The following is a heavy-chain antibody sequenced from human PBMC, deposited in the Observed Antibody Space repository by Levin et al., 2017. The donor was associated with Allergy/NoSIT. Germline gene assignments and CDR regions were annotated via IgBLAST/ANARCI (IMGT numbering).Heavy chain of an antibody. CDR1: GFTISSYA. Sequence: PGESLKISCAASGFTISSYAMSWVRQAPGKGLEWVSAISGSGGTAYYADSVKGRFTISRDNSKNTLYLQMNSLRADDTAVYYCATRGPDYGDFLFDYWGQGTLVTVSS. CDR3: ATRGPDYGDFLFDY. D-gene: IGHD4-17*01. CDR2: ISGSGGTA. V-gene: IGHV3-23*01. J-gene: IGHJ4*02.